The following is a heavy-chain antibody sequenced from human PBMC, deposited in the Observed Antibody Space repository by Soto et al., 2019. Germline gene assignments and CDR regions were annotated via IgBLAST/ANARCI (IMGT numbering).Heavy chain of an antibody. CDR2: INPAGDTT. V-gene: IGHV1-46*03. CDR3: ARDRTGAAYFDY. J-gene: IGHJ4*02. D-gene: IGHD1-26*01. CDR1: GFTVTNYY. Sequence: QVQLVQSGAEVKKPGTSVKVSCKASGFTVTNYYMHWLRLAPGQGPEWMGLINPAGDTTSLAPKFRGRVTVTRHTSTSTIYMEMRGLRSDDTAFYYCARDRTGAAYFDYWGQGTLVTVS.